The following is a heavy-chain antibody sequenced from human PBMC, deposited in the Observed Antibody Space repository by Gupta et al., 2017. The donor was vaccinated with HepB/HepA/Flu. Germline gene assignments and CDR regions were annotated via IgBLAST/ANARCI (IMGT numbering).Heavy chain of an antibody. CDR3: ARPSSGWYSVDY. V-gene: IGHV4-39*01. J-gene: IGHJ4*02. CDR1: GGSISSSSYY. CDR2: IYYSGST. D-gene: IGHD6-19*01. Sequence: QLQLQESGPGLVKPSETLSLTCTVSGGSISSSSYYWGWIRQHPGKGLEWIGSIYYSGSTCYNPSLKSRVTISVDTSKNQFSLKLSSVTAADTAVYYCARPSSGWYSVDYWGQGTLVTVSS.